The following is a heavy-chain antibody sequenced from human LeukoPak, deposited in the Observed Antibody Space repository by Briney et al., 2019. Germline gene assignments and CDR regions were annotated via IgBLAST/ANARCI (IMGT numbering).Heavy chain of an antibody. CDR2: ISAYNGNT. CDR3: ARTESSYYDSSGFDY. CDR1: GYTFTGYY. J-gene: IGHJ4*02. Sequence: ASVKVSCKASGYTFTGYYMHWVRQAPGQGLEWMGWISAYNGNTNYAQKLQGRVTMTTDTSTSTAYMELRSLRSDDTAVYYCARTESSYYDSSGFDYWGQGTLVTVSS. V-gene: IGHV1-18*04. D-gene: IGHD3-22*01.